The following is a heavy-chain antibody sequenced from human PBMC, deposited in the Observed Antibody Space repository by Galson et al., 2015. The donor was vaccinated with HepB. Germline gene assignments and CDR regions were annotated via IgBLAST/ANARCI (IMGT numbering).Heavy chain of an antibody. CDR1: GGTFSSYT. CDR2: ITPIFGIA. V-gene: IGHV1-69*02. CDR3: TRVNDNSAYSPWFDP. D-gene: IGHD3-22*01. J-gene: IGHJ5*02. Sequence: SCKASGGTFSSYTFSWVRQAPGQGLEWMGRITPIFGIAHYAQKFQGRVTITADKSTSTAYMELSSLRSEDTAVYYCTRVNDNSAYSPWFDPWGQGTLVTVSS.